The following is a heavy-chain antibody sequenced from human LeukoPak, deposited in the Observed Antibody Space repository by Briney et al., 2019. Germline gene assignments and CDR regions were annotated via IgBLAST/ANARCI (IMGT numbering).Heavy chain of an antibody. V-gene: IGHV5-10-1*01. CDR3: ARHGPGIAVALDY. CDR2: IDPSDSYT. CDR1: GYSFTNYW. D-gene: IGHD6-19*01. J-gene: IGHJ4*02. Sequence: GESLRISRKDSGYSFTNYWISWVRQMPGKGLEWMGRIDPSDSYTNYSPSFQGHVTISADKSISTAYLQWSSLKASDTAMYYCARHGPGIAVALDYWGQGTLVTVSS.